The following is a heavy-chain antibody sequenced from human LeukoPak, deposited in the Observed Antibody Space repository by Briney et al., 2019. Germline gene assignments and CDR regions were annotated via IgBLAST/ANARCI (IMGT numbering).Heavy chain of an antibody. J-gene: IGHJ3*02. CDR1: GVSFRDYY. Sequence: SETLSLTCAVYGVSFRDYYWSWIRQSPGKGLEWIGEIDHSGSTKYNPSLKSRVTISMDTSKNQFSLKLTSVTAADTAVYYCARYWGYAFDIWGQGTMVTVSS. CDR2: IDHSGST. V-gene: IGHV4-34*01. D-gene: IGHD7-27*01. CDR3: ARYWGYAFDI.